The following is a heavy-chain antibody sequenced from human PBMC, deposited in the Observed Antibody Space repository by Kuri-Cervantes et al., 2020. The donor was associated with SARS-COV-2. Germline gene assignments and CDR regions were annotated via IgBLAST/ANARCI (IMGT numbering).Heavy chain of an antibody. Sequence: GGSLRLSCAASGFSLSRYTMNWVRQAPGKALEWVSSISGSGSYIYYADSVKGRFTISRDNSKNTLYLQMNSLRAEDTAVYYCARDRGYCSSTSCFFDYWGQGTLVTVSS. CDR1: GFSLSRYT. J-gene: IGHJ4*02. CDR2: ISGSGSYI. CDR3: ARDRGYCSSTSCFFDY. V-gene: IGHV3-21*01. D-gene: IGHD2-2*01.